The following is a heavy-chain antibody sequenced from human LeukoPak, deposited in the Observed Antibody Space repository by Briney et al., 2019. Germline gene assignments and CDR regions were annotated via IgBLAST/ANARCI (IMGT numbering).Heavy chain of an antibody. CDR3: ARDYYGTPPLDY. V-gene: IGHV1-18*01. CDR1: GYTFTSYG. J-gene: IGHJ4*02. CDR2: ISADNGDT. D-gene: IGHD3-10*01. Sequence: ASVKVSCKASGYTFTSYGISWVRQAPGQGLEWMGWISADNGDTNYAQKLQGRVTMTTDTSTSTAYMELRSLRFDDTAVYYCARDYYGTPPLDYWGQGTLVTVSS.